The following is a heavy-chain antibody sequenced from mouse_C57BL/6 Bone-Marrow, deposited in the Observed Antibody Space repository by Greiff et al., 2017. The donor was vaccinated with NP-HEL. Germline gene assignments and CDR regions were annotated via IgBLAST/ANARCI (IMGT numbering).Heavy chain of an antibody. CDR2: IRNKANGYTT. J-gene: IGHJ4*01. V-gene: IGHV7-3*01. D-gene: IGHD1-1*01. Sequence: EVKLVESGGGLVQPGGSLSLSCAASGFTFTDYYMSWVRQPPGKALEWLGFIRNKANGYTTEYSASVKGRFTISRDNSQSILYLQMNALRAEDSATYYCARYWGPTVVAMDYWGQGTSVTVSS. CDR3: ARYWGPTVVAMDY. CDR1: GFTFTDYY.